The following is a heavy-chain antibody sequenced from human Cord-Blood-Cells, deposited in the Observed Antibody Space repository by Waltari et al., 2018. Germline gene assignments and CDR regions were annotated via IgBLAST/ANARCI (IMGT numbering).Heavy chain of an antibody. J-gene: IGHJ5*02. D-gene: IGHD3-10*01. CDR3: ASERGSGSYLNWFDP. CDR2: INHSGST. Sequence: QVQLQQWGAGLLKPSETLSLTCAVYGGSFSGYYWSWIRQPPGKGLEWIGEINHSGSTNYNPSLKSRVTLSVDTSKNQFSLKLSSVTAADTAVYYCASERGSGSYLNWFDPWGQGTLVTVSS. CDR1: GGSFSGYY. V-gene: IGHV4-34*01.